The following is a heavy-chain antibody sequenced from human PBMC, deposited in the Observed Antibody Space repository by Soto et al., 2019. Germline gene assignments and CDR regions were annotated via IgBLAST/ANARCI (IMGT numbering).Heavy chain of an antibody. CDR3: ASSFNLFSSFDY. V-gene: IGHV1-2*04. D-gene: IGHD6-13*01. Sequence: ASVKVSCKASGYTFTGYYMHWVRQAPGQGLEWMGWINPNSGGTNYAQKFQGWVTMARDTSISTAYMELSRLRSDDTAVYYCASSFNLFSSFDYWGQGTLVTVSS. CDR2: INPNSGGT. J-gene: IGHJ4*02. CDR1: GYTFTGYY.